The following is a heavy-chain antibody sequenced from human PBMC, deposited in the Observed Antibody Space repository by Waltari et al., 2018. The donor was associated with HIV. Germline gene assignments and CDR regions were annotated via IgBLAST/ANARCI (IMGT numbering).Heavy chain of an antibody. CDR2: ISSSSSYI. Sequence: EVQLVESGGGMVKPGESLRLSCAASGFTVGDYSMNWVRQAPGKGLEWVSSISSSSSYIYYADSVKGRFTISSDNAKNSLYLQMNSLRADDTAVYYCARGSRFDPWGQGTLVTVSS. J-gene: IGHJ5*02. V-gene: IGHV3-21*01. CDR3: ARGSRFDP. CDR1: GFTVGDYS.